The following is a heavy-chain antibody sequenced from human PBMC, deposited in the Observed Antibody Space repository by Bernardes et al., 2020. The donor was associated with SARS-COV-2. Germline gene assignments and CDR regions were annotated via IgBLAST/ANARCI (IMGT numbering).Heavy chain of an antibody. Sequence: GGSLRLSCAVSGFIFNNHGMHWLRQAPGKGLEWVTFISYEGSIKYYADSVKGRFTISRDSSKNTLFLQMNSLRAEDTAVYYCALTTYYYDSSGYFYWGQGTLVTVSS. CDR3: ALTTYYYDSSGYFY. D-gene: IGHD3-22*01. CDR1: GFIFNNHG. CDR2: ISYEGSIK. V-gene: IGHV3-30*03. J-gene: IGHJ4*02.